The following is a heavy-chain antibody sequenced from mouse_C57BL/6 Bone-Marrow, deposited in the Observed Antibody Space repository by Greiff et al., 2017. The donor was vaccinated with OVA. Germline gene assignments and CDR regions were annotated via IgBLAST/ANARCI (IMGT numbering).Heavy chain of an antibody. CDR1: GYTFTSYW. D-gene: IGHD5-1*01. J-gene: IGHJ4*01. Sequence: QVQLQQPGAELVRPESSVKLSCKASGYTFTSYWMDWVKQRPGQGLEWIGDIYPSDSETHYNQKFKDKATLTVEKSSSTAYMQLSSLTSEDSAVYYCARIYLLSMDYWGQGTSVTVSS. CDR3: ARIYLLSMDY. V-gene: IGHV1-61*01. CDR2: IYPSDSET.